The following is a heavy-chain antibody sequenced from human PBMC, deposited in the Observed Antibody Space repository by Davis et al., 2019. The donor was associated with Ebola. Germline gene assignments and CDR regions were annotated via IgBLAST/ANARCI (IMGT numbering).Heavy chain of an antibody. Sequence: PSETLSLTCTVSGYSISSGYYWGWIRQPPGKGLEWIGNIYHSGSTYYNPSLKSRVTISVDTSKNQFSLKLSSVTAADTAVYYCARRYSSSWYYGWFDPWGQGTLVTVSS. J-gene: IGHJ5*02. CDR2: IYHSGST. CDR1: GYSISSGYY. V-gene: IGHV4-38-2*02. CDR3: ARRYSSSWYYGWFDP. D-gene: IGHD6-13*01.